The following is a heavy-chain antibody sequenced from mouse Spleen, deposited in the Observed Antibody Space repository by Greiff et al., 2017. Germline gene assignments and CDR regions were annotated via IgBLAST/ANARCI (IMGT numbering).Heavy chain of an antibody. V-gene: IGHV3-6*01. CDR2: ISYDGSN. J-gene: IGHJ4*01. D-gene: IGHD2-2*01. Sequence: EVQVVESGPGLVKPSQSLSLTCSVTGYSITSGYYWNWIRQFPGNKLEWMGYISYDGSNNYNPSLKNRISITRDTSKNQFFLKLNSVTTEDTATYYCARTGGLDAMDYWGQGTSVTVSS. CDR1: GYSITSGYY. CDR3: ARTGGLDAMDY.